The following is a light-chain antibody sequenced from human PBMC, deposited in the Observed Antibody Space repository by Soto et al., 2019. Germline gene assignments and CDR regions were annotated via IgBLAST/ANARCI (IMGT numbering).Light chain of an antibody. CDR3: QQYGSSPLT. CDR2: DAS. V-gene: IGKV3-20*01. Sequence: EIVLTQSPGTLSLSPGETATLSCRASQSVRSNYLAWYQQKPGQAPRFLIYDASSRAPGILDRFSGSGSGTDFTLTISRLEPEDVAVYYCQQYGSSPLTFGGGTKVEIK. J-gene: IGKJ4*01. CDR1: QSVRSNY.